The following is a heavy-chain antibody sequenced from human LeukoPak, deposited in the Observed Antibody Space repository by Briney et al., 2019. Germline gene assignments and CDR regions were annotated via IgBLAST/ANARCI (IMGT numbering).Heavy chain of an antibody. CDR3: VRDDDTGGYFRDY. CDR2: IYTDGRT. Sequence: SLRLSCSASAFSVSNNYMSWDRQAPGKLLEWVSTIYTDGRTHSADSVKGRFTISRDNFKNTIILQVDSLRAEDTVVYYCVRDDDTGGYFRDYWGQGTLVTVSS. D-gene: IGHD3-22*01. J-gene: IGHJ4*02. CDR1: AFSVSNNY. V-gene: IGHV3-53*01.